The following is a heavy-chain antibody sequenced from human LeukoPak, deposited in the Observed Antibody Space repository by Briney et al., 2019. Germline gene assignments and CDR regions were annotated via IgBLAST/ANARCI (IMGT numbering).Heavy chain of an antibody. J-gene: IGHJ4*02. D-gene: IGHD3-16*01. V-gene: IGHV3-30*18. CDR1: GFTFSSYA. Sequence: QSGGSLRLSCAASGFTFSSYAMHWVRQAPGKGLEWVAVISYDGSNKYYADSVKGRFTISRDISKNTLYLQMNSLRAEDMAVYYCAKDGGQGADYWGQGTLVTVSS. CDR3: AKDGGQGADY. CDR2: ISYDGSNK.